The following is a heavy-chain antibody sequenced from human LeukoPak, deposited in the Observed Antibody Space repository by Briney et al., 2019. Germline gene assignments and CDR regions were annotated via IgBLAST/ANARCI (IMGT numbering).Heavy chain of an antibody. CDR2: ISGSGGST. J-gene: IGHJ4*02. CDR1: GFTFSSYA. Sequence: TGGSLRLSCAASGFTFSSYAMSWVRQAPGKGLEWVSAISGSGGSTYYADSVKGRFTISRDNSKNTLYLQMNSLRAEDTAVYYCAKGAWYYDILTGYSAVDYWGQGTLVTVSS. V-gene: IGHV3-23*01. D-gene: IGHD3-9*01. CDR3: AKGAWYYDILTGYSAVDY.